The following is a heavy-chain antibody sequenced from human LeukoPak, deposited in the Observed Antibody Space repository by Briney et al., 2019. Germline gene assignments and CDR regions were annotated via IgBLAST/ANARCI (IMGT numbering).Heavy chain of an antibody. CDR2: IIPILGIA. D-gene: IGHD4-17*01. CDR1: GGTFSSYA. CDR3: ARGPNYGDYGIDY. J-gene: IGHJ4*02. Sequence: SVKVSCKASGGTFSSYAISWVRQAPGQGLERMGRIIPILGIANYAQKFQGRVTITADKSTSTAYMELSSLRSEDTAVYYCARGPNYGDYGIDYWGQGTLVTVSS. V-gene: IGHV1-69*04.